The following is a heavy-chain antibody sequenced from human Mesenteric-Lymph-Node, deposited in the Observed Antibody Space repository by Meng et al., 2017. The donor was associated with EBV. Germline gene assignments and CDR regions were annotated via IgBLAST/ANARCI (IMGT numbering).Heavy chain of an antibody. CDR3: ARRREYSSGWPIDY. D-gene: IGHD6-19*01. Sequence: IQVPVTGRGLCKPSGTLPPPCAVSVGSLTSSTRWSSFLHPPGKVLECVGDIFHSVITNYNPSLKSRITLSVDKSKNLFSLNLSSVTAADTAVYFCARRREYSSGWPIDYWGQGTLVTVSS. V-gene: IGHV4-4*02. CDR2: IFHSVIT. J-gene: IGHJ4*02. CDR1: VGSLTSSTR.